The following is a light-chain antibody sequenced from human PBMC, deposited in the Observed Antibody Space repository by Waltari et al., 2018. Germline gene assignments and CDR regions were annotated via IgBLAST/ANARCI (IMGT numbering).Light chain of an antibody. J-gene: IGLJ2*01. CDR2: EVS. CDR3: SSYTSSSTVV. V-gene: IGLV2-14*01. Sequence: QSALTQPASVSGSPGQSITISCTGTSSDAGGYNYVSWYQQHPGKAPKLMIYEVSNRPAGVANRFSGSKSGNTASLPISGRQAEDEADYYCSSYTSSSTVVFGGGTKLTVL. CDR1: SSDAGGYNY.